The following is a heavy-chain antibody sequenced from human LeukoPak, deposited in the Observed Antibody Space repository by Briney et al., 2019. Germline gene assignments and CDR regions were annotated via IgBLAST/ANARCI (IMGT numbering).Heavy chain of an antibody. CDR2: IYPGDSDT. D-gene: IGHD1-1*01. CDR3: ARLPEDDTEYFDY. CDR1: GYNFTSYW. Sequence: GESLKISCKGSGYNFTSYWIGWVRQLPGKGLEWMGTIYPGDSDTRYSPSFQGQVTISADKTISTAYLQWISLKASDTAMYYCARLPEDDTEYFDYWGQGTLVTVSS. V-gene: IGHV5-51*01. J-gene: IGHJ4*02.